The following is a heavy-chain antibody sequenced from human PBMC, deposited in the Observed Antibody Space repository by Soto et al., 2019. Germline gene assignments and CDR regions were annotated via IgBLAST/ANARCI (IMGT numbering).Heavy chain of an antibody. J-gene: IGHJ4*02. D-gene: IGHD3-3*01. CDR2: IIPILGIA. V-gene: IGHV1-69*02. Sequence: QVQLVQSGAEVKKPGASVKVSCKASGGTFSSYTISWVRQAPGQGLEWMGRIIPILGIANYAQKFQGRDGISADKSPSTAYMELSSLRSEDTAVYYCAWKIGYDCWSGADYWGKGPLVTVSS. CDR3: AWKIGYDCWSGADY. CDR1: GGTFSSYT.